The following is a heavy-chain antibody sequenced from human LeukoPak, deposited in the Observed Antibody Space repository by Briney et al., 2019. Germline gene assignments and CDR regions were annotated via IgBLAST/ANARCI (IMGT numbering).Heavy chain of an antibody. CDR1: GGSISSYY. CDR3: AREPGFDSSGYLNWFDP. J-gene: IGHJ5*02. V-gene: IGHV4-59*01. Sequence: SSETLSLTCTVSGGSISSYYWSWIRQPPGKGLEWIACISYSGSTKYNPSLKSRVTISVDTSKNPLSLKLSSVTAADTAVYYCAREPGFDSSGYLNWFDPWGQGTLVTVSS. CDR2: ISYSGST. D-gene: IGHD3-22*01.